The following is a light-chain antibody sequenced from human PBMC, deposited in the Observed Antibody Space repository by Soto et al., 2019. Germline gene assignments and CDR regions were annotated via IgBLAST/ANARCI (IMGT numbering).Light chain of an antibody. CDR3: QRYGYVWT. CDR1: QSISDR. Sequence: DLQMTQSPSTLSASLGDRVTITCRASQSISDRLAWYQHKPGEAPKVLIFDASRLEAGVPSRFSGSGSGTEFSLTISSLQPDDLGTYYCQRYGYVWTFGQGTKVDIK. CDR2: DAS. V-gene: IGKV1-5*01. J-gene: IGKJ1*01.